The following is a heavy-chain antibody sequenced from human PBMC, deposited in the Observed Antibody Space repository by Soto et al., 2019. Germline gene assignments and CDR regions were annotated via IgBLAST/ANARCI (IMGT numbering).Heavy chain of an antibody. D-gene: IGHD5-18*01. J-gene: IGHJ4*02. CDR3: AKGEDRGYSYGPDY. CDR1: GFSFKEYA. CDR2: ISYHSGTI. Sequence: SLRLSWAASGFSFKEYAVQWVRQAPGKGLEWVSGISYHSGTIGYADSVKGRFTISRDNARNSLYLQMNSLRPEDTALYFCAKGEDRGYSYGPDYWGQGTPVTVSS. V-gene: IGHV3-9*01.